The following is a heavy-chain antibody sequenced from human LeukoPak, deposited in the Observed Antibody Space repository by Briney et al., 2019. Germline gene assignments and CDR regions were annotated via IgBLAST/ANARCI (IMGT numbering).Heavy chain of an antibody. V-gene: IGHV3-74*01. J-gene: IGHJ5*02. Sequence: GGSLRLSCAASGFTFSSYWMPWVRQAPGKGLVWVSRINNDGSTTNYADSVKGRFTISRDNARNTLYLQMNSLKAEDTAVYYCVRGYNGFDPWGQGTLVTVSS. CDR2: INNDGSTT. CDR3: VRGYNGFDP. CDR1: GFTFSSYW.